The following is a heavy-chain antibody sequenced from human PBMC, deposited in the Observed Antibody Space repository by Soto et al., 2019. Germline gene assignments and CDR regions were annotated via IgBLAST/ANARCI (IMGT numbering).Heavy chain of an antibody. J-gene: IGHJ6*02. Sequence: EVQLLESGGGLVQPGGSLRISCAASGFSFSSYAMSWVRQAPGKGLEWVSGISGSGGSTYYADSVKGRFTISRDKSKNKLYLQINSLRAEDTAVYYCAKEAVAGPYYYYYGMDVWGQGTTVTVSS. D-gene: IGHD6-19*01. CDR2: ISGSGGST. V-gene: IGHV3-23*01. CDR3: AKEAVAGPYYYYYGMDV. CDR1: GFSFSSYA.